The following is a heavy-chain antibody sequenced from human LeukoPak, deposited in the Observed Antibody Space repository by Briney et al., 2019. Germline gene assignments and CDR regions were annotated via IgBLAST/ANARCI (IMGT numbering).Heavy chain of an antibody. D-gene: IGHD3-3*01. J-gene: IGHJ4*02. CDR3: ARAKDFCVVRSFDY. CDR1: GGSISSYY. V-gene: IGHV4-59*01. CDR2: IFDSGYT. Sequence: PSETLSLTCTVSGGSISSYYWSWIRQPPGKGLELIGYIFDSGYTNYNPSLDSRVTISVDTSKNQFSLKLTSVTAADTAVYYCARAKDFCVVRSFDYWGQGTLVTVSS.